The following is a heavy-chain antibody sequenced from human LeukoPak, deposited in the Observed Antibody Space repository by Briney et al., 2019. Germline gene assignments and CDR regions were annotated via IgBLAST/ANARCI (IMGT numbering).Heavy chain of an antibody. CDR3: ATAEGGYSSGWTTLFDY. D-gene: IGHD6-19*01. CDR1: GFTFSDYY. CDR2: ISSSGSTI. Sequence: GGSLRLSCAASGFTFSDYYMSWIRQAPGKGLEWVSYISSSGSTIYYADSVKGRFTIFRDNARNSLYLQMNSLRAEDTAVYYCATAEGGYSSGWTTLFDYWGQGTLVTVSS. J-gene: IGHJ4*02. V-gene: IGHV3-11*01.